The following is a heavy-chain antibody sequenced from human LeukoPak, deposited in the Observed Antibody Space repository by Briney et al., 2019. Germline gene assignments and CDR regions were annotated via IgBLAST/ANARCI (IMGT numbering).Heavy chain of an antibody. Sequence: SETLSLTCTVSGGSISSSSYYWGWIRQPPGKGLEWIGSIYYSGSTYYNPSLKSRVTISVDTSKNQFSLKLSSVTAADTAVYYCARRRYGSYYFDYWGQGTLVTVSS. D-gene: IGHD1-1*01. CDR3: ARRRYGSYYFDY. J-gene: IGHJ4*02. CDR1: GGSISSSSYY. V-gene: IGHV4-39*07. CDR2: IYYSGST.